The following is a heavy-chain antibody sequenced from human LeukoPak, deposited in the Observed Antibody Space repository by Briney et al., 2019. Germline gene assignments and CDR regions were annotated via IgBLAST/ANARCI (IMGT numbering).Heavy chain of an antibody. CDR1: GFTFSSYA. D-gene: IGHD3-3*01. Sequence: PGGSLRLSCAASGFTFSSYAMSWVRQPPGKGLERIGEINHSGSTNYNPSLKSRVTISVDTSKNQFSLKLSSVTAADTAVYYCARDDFWSGYLDYWGQGTLVTVSS. J-gene: IGHJ4*02. CDR3: ARDDFWSGYLDY. CDR2: INHSGST. V-gene: IGHV4-34*01.